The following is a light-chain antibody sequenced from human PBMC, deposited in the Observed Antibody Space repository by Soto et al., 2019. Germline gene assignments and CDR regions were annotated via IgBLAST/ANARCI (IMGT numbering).Light chain of an antibody. J-gene: IGKJ5*01. CDR1: QGISTY. CDR3: QQSNRYPIT. Sequence: DIQMTQSPSSLSASVGDRVTITCRASQGISTYLNWYQQKPGKAPKLLIYAASSLQSGVPSRFSGSGSETDFTLTISSLQPEDFATYYCQQSNRYPITFGQGTRLEIK. CDR2: AAS. V-gene: IGKV1-39*01.